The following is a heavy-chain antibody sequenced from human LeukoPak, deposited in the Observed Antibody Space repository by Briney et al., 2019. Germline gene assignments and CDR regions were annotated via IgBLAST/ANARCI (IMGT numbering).Heavy chain of an antibody. Sequence: GASVKVSCKASGYTFTGYYMHWVRQAPGQGLEWMGWINPNSGGTNYAQKFQGWVTMTRVTSISTAYMELSRLRSGDTAVYYCARGGNVWGSYRLNWFDPWGQGTLVTVSS. CDR2: INPNSGGT. D-gene: IGHD3-16*02. CDR1: GYTFTGYY. J-gene: IGHJ5*02. CDR3: ARGGNVWGSYRLNWFDP. V-gene: IGHV1-2*04.